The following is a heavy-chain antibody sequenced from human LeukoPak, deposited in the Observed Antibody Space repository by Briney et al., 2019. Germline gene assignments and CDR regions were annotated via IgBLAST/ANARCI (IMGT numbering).Heavy chain of an antibody. Sequence: GGSLRLSCAASGFTFSSYDMHWVRQATGKGLEWVSSISSSSSYIYYADSVKGRFTIFRDNAKNSLYLQMNSLRAEDTAVYYCASGDILTGYYYIDYWGQGTLVTVSS. CDR3: ASGDILTGYYYIDY. J-gene: IGHJ4*02. V-gene: IGHV3-21*01. D-gene: IGHD3-9*01. CDR1: GFTFSSYD. CDR2: ISSSSSYI.